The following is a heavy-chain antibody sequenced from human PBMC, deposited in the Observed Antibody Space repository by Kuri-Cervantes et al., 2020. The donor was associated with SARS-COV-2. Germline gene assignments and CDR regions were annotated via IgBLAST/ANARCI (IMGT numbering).Heavy chain of an antibody. CDR3: ARDRLGDAFDI. D-gene: IGHD3-16*01. CDR2: INTNTGNP. J-gene: IGHJ3*02. Sequence: ASVKVSCKSSGYTFTSYAMNWVRQAPGRGLEWMGWINTNTGNPAYAQCFTGRFVFSLDTSVSTAYLQITSLKAEDTAVYYCARDRLGDAFDIWGQGTMVTVSS. V-gene: IGHV7-4-1*02. CDR1: GYTFTSYA.